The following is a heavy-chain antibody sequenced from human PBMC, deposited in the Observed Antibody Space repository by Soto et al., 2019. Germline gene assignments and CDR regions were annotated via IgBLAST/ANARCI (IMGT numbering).Heavy chain of an antibody. D-gene: IGHD3-22*01. J-gene: IGHJ6*02. CDR3: AGGRIVVVGSSAYYGMDV. V-gene: IGHV1-69*01. Sequence: QVHLLLQSGAEVKKPGSSVKVSCKASGGTPSNSAISWVRQAPGQGLEWMGGIIPVFGLVKYAQNFQGRVTITADEATNTAYMALGSLRPEDTAVYYCAGGRIVVVGSSAYYGMDVWGQGTPVTVSS. CDR1: GGTPSNSA. CDR2: IIPVFGLV.